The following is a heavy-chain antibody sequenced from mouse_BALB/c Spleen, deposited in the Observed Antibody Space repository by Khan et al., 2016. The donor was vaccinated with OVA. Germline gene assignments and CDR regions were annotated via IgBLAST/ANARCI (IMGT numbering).Heavy chain of an antibody. CDR1: GYSFTDYF. CDR3: TRVYRSDFDY. J-gene: IGHJ2*01. CDR2: INPHIGET. D-gene: IGHD1-1*01. V-gene: IGHV1-20*02. Sequence: EVQLQESGPELVKPGASVKISCKASGYSFTDYFMNWVMQSHGKSLEWIGRINPHIGETFYNPKFKGKATLTVDESSSTAHMELRSLASEDSAVYYCTRVYRSDFDYWGQGTTLTVSS.